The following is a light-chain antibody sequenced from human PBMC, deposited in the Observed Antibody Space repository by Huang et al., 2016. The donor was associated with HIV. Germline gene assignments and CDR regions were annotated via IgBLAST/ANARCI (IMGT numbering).Light chain of an antibody. Sequence: DIQMTQSPSSLSASVGDRVTITCRASQGISNSLAWYQQKPGKAPKLLLYAASRLKSGVPSRFSGSGSGMDYTLTISSLQPEDFATYYCQQYYGTPPITFGQGTRLEMK. CDR3: QQYYGTPPIT. J-gene: IGKJ5*01. V-gene: IGKV1-NL1*01. CDR2: AAS. CDR1: QGISNS.